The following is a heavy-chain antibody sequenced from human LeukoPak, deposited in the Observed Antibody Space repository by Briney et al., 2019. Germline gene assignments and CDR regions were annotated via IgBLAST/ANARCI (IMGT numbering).Heavy chain of an antibody. Sequence: GASVKVSCKASGYTFTSYGISWVRQAPGQGLEWMGWISAYNGNTNYAQKLQGRVTMATDTSTSTAYMELRSLRSDDTAVYYCARDGPGCSSTSCYFIRLKYNWFDPWGQGTLVTVSS. CDR2: ISAYNGNT. V-gene: IGHV1-18*01. CDR1: GYTFTSYG. J-gene: IGHJ5*02. CDR3: ARDGPGCSSTSCYFIRLKYNWFDP. D-gene: IGHD2-2*01.